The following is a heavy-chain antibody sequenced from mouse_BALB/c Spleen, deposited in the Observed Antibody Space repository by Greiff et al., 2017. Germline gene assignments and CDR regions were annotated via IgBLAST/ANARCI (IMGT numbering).Heavy chain of an antibody. CDR1: GFTFSSYA. CDR3: AGGGYDAMDY. V-gene: IGHV5-6-5*01. J-gene: IGHJ4*01. Sequence: DVQLVESGGGLVKPGGSLKLSCAASGFTFSSYAMPWVRQTPEKRLEWVASISSGGSTYYPDSVKGRFTISTDNARNILNLQMSSLRSEDTAMYYCAGGGYDAMDYWGQGTSVTVSS. CDR2: ISSGGST.